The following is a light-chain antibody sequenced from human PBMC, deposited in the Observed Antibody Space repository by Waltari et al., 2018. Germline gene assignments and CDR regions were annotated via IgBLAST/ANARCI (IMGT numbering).Light chain of an antibody. CDR1: SSNIGSQY. J-gene: IGLJ3*02. V-gene: IGLV1-47*01. Sequence: QSVLTQPPSASGTPGPRVTISCSGSSSNIGSQYVFWYQQPPGTAPKLLSYRNNPRPSGVPDRFSGSKSGTSASLAISGLRSEDEADYHCAVWDDSLSAWVFGGGTKLTVL. CDR2: RNN. CDR3: AVWDDSLSAWV.